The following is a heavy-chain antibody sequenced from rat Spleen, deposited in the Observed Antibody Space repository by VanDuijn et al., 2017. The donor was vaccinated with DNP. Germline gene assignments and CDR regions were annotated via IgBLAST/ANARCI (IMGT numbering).Heavy chain of an antibody. V-gene: IGHV5-22*01. Sequence: EVQLVESGGGLVQPGRSLKLSCAASGYTFSDYYMAWVRQAPTKGLEWVAYIGSDDYAPYYGDSVKGRFTISRDNAKSTLYLQMNSLRSEDMATYYCARRGYNDGSYGRYFDYWGQGVMVTVSS. CDR2: IGSDDYAP. CDR1: GYTFSDYY. D-gene: IGHD1-12*02. J-gene: IGHJ2*01. CDR3: ARRGYNDGSYGRYFDY.